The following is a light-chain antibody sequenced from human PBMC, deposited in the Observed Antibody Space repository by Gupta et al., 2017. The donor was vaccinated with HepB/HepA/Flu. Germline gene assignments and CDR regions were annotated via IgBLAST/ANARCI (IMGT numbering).Light chain of an antibody. CDR3: QRRSNWPLCI. CDR1: QSVSGY. CDR2: DAS. V-gene: IGKV3-11*01. J-gene: IGKJ2*04. Sequence: EIVLTPSSATLSLSPGERATLPCRARQSVSGYLVWFQQKPGQAPRLLIYDASDGATGIPARCSGRWCGKYFTLTSSIREQEDSAVYYCQRRSNWPLCIFGQGTKMEIK.